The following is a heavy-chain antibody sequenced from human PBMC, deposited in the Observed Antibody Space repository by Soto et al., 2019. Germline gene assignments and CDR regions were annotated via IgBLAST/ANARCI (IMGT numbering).Heavy chain of an antibody. Sequence: QVQLVESGGGVVQPGGSLRRTCSASGFTFGTYTMHWVRQAPGKGLERVAVISYDGRLKYYADSVRGRLTISRDNSKNTLYLQMNSLRAEDTALYYCASSPGPPTPGYNWFDPWGQGTLVSVSS. D-gene: IGHD2-8*02. V-gene: IGHV3-30*04. CDR2: ISYDGRLK. CDR1: GFTFGTYT. J-gene: IGHJ5*02. CDR3: ASSPGPPTPGYNWFDP.